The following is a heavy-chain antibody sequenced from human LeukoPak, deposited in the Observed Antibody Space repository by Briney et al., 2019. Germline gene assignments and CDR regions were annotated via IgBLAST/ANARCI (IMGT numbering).Heavy chain of an antibody. D-gene: IGHD3-9*01. CDR2: ISGSGGST. CDR1: GFTFSSYA. J-gene: IGHJ4*02. CDR3: AKPGWLTGYPYYFDY. Sequence: PGGSLRLSCAASGFTFSSYAMSWVRQAPGMGLEWVSAISGSGGSTYYADSVKGRFTISRDNSKNTLYLQMNSLRAEDTAVYYCAKPGWLTGYPYYFDYWGQGSLVTVSS. V-gene: IGHV3-23*01.